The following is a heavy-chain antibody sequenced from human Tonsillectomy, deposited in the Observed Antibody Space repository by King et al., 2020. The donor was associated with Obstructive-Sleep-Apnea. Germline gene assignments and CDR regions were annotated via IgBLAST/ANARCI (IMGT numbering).Heavy chain of an antibody. J-gene: IGHJ4*02. D-gene: IGHD6-19*01. CDR3: AREAVAGFDY. CDR1: GFTFSSYA. V-gene: IGHV3-30-3*01. Sequence: VQLVESGGGVVQPGRSLILSCAASGFTFSSYAMHWVRQAPGKGLEWVAGISYYGSNKYYADSVKGRFTISRDNSKNTLYLQMNSLRAEDTAVYYCAREAVAGFDYWGQGTLVTVSS. CDR2: ISYYGSNK.